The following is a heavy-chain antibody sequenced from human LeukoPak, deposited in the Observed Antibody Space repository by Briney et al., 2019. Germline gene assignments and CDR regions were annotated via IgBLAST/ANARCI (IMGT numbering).Heavy chain of an antibody. Sequence: GGSLRLSCAASGFTFSTYGMSWVRQAPGKGLEWVSGIIASGGKTHYADSVRGRFTISRDNSKSTLCLQMNSLRVEDTAVYYCGELGITMTGGVWGKGSTVTISS. CDR1: GFTFSTYG. D-gene: IGHD3-10*02. J-gene: IGHJ6*04. CDR3: GELGITMTGGV. V-gene: IGHV3-23*01. CDR2: IIASGGKT.